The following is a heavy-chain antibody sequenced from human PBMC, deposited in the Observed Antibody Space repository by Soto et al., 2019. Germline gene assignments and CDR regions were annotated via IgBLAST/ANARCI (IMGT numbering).Heavy chain of an antibody. Sequence: SETLSLTCTVSGGSISSDSYYWTWIRQPPGKGLEWIGNIYYSGSTNYNPSLKSRVTISVDTSKNQFSLKVSSVTAADSAVYYCARDQSGTYSIDYWGQGTLVTVSS. V-gene: IGHV4-61*01. J-gene: IGHJ4*02. CDR2: IYYSGST. CDR3: ARDQSGTYSIDY. CDR1: GGSISSDSYY. D-gene: IGHD1-26*01.